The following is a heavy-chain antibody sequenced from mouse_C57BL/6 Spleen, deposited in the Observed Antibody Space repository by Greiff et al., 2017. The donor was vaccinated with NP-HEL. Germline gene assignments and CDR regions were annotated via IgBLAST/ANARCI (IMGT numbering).Heavy chain of an antibody. CDR3: AREEAQAVYYYAMDY. CDR1: GYTFTSYW. Sequence: QVQLQQPGAELVRPGSSVKLSCKASGYTFTSYWMHWVKQRPIQGLEWIGNIDPSDSETHYNQKVKDKATLPVDKSSITASMQLSSLSSEDSAVYYCAREEAQAVYYYAMDYWGQGTSVTVSS. CDR2: IDPSDSET. J-gene: IGHJ4*01. V-gene: IGHV1-52*01. D-gene: IGHD3-2*02.